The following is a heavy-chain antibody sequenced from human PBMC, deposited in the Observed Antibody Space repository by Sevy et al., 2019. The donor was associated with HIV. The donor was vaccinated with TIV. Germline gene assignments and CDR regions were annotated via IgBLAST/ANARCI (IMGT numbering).Heavy chain of an antibody. Sequence: SETLSLTCTVSGDSISNYFWSWIRQPPGKELEWIGYIYYSGSTNYNPSLKSRVTISVDTSKNQFSLRLNSVTAADTAVYYCARDYLDNRPRGFDPWGQGTLVTVSS. D-gene: IGHD3-22*01. J-gene: IGHJ5*02. V-gene: IGHV4-59*01. CDR3: ARDYLDNRPRGFDP. CDR2: IYYSGST. CDR1: GDSISNYF.